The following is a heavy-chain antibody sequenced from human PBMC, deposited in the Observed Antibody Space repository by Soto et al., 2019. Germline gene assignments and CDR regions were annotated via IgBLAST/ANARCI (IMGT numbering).Heavy chain of an antibody. D-gene: IGHD1-26*01. CDR2: INADNGNT. Sequence: QVQLVQSGAEVKKPGASVKVSCKASGYTFTSYAMHWVRQAPGQRLEWMGWINADNGNTKYSQKFQGRVTITRDTSASTAYMELSSLRSEDTAVYYYAREFLVGATRDAFDIWGQGTMVTVSS. V-gene: IGHV1-3*01. J-gene: IGHJ3*02. CDR1: GYTFTSYA. CDR3: AREFLVGATRDAFDI.